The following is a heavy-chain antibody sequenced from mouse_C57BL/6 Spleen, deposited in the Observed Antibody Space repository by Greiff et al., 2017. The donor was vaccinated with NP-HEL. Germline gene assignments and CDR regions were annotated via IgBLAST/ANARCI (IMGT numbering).Heavy chain of an antibody. Sequence: QVQLQQSGAELVRPGTSVKVSCKASGYAFTNYLIEWVKQRPGQGLEWIGVINPGSGGTNYNEKFKGKATLTADKSSSTAYMQLSSLTSEDSAVYFCARRGYAMDYGGQGTSVTVSS. V-gene: IGHV1-54*01. CDR3: ARRGYAMDY. J-gene: IGHJ4*01. CDR1: GYAFTNYL. CDR2: INPGSGGT.